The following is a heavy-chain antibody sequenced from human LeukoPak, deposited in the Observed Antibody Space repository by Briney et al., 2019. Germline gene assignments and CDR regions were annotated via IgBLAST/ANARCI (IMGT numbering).Heavy chain of an antibody. Sequence: PGGSLRLSCAASGFTFSSYGMHWVRQAPGKGLEWVAFIRYDGSNKYYADSVKGRFTISRDNSKNTLYLQMNSLRAEDTAVYYCAKDKSSSGWYPDIDYWGQGTLVTVSS. CDR1: GFTFSSYG. J-gene: IGHJ4*02. CDR3: AKDKSSSGWYPDIDY. CDR2: IRYDGSNK. V-gene: IGHV3-30*02. D-gene: IGHD6-19*01.